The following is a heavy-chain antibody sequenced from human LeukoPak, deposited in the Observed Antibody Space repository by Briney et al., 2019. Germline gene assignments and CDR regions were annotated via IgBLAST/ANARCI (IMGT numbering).Heavy chain of an antibody. Sequence: SETLSLTCAVYGGSFSGYYWSWIRQPPGKGLEWIGEINHSGSTNYNPSLKSRVTISVDTSKNQFSLKLSSVIAADTAVYYCARADGYYYGMDVWGQGTTVTVSS. J-gene: IGHJ6*02. CDR1: GGSFSGYY. CDR2: INHSGST. CDR3: ARADGYYYGMDV. D-gene: IGHD5-24*01. V-gene: IGHV4-34*01.